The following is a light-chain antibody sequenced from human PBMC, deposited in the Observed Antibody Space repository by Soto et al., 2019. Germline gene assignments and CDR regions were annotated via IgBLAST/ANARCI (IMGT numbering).Light chain of an antibody. CDR3: QQYDRSPLT. V-gene: IGKV4-1*01. CDR2: GAS. J-gene: IGKJ4*01. Sequence: IVMTQSPDSLALSLGERATITCKSSQTILNSSNNKNYLAWYQQKPGQAPRLLISGASSRATGIPDRFSGSGSGTDFTLTISRLEPEDFAVYYCQQYDRSPLTFGGGTKVDIK. CDR1: QTILNSSNNKNY.